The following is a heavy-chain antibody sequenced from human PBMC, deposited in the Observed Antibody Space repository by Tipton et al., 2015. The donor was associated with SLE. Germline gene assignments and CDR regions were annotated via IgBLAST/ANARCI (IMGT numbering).Heavy chain of an antibody. CDR3: AKVPRKYIVVADYFDS. V-gene: IGHV3-23*01. CDR1: GFTFSSYW. Sequence: SLRLSCAASGFTFSSYWMSWVRQAPGKGLEWVSGISDSGGSTKSADSVKGRFTISRDNSKNTLYLLMNTLRDDDTAVYYCAKVPRKYIVVADYFDSWGQETLVTVSS. CDR2: ISDSGGST. D-gene: IGHD2-15*01. J-gene: IGHJ4*02.